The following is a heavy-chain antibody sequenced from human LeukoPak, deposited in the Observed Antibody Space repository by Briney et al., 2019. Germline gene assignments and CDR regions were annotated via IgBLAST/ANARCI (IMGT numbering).Heavy chain of an antibody. D-gene: IGHD3-10*01. CDR2: VSPYNGNT. J-gene: IGHJ4*02. Sequence: ASVKVSCKASGYTFLHYDFNWVRQAPGQGLEWVGWVSPYNGNTKYTQSLQGRFTMTTDTSTTTAYLEMTGLTSDDTAVYYCAREINGAFDYWGQGTVVTVSS. CDR1: GYTFLHYD. CDR3: AREINGAFDY. V-gene: IGHV1-18*01.